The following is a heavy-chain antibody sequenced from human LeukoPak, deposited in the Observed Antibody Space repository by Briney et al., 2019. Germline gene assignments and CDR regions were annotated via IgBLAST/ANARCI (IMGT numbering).Heavy chain of an antibody. Sequence: GGSLRLSCAASGFNFRSYAMGWVRQAPGKGLEWVSGISGTNDKTYDADSVKGRFTISRGNSENTVYLQMNSLTAEDTAVYYCAKLRGYIYGEVDSWGQGTLVTVSS. J-gene: IGHJ5*01. V-gene: IGHV3-23*01. D-gene: IGHD5-12*01. CDR2: ISGTNDKT. CDR1: GFNFRSYA. CDR3: AKLRGYIYGEVDS.